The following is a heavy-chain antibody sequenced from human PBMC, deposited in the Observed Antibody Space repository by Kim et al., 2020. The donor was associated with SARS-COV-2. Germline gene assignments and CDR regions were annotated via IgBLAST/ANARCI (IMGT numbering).Heavy chain of an antibody. D-gene: IGHD3-10*01. Sequence: KFQGRVTITADESTSTAYMELSSLRSEDTAVYYCAHTLGRDYYGSGSYSHWGQGTLVTVSS. J-gene: IGHJ4*02. V-gene: IGHV1-69*01. CDR3: AHTLGRDYYGSGSYSH.